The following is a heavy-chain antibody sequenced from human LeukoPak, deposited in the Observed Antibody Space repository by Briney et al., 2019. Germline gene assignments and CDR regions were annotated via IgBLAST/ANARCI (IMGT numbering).Heavy chain of an antibody. V-gene: IGHV1-18*01. J-gene: IGHJ4*02. CDR2: ISAYNGNT. CDR3: ARLGYYYDSSGYYPPFDY. Sequence: ASVTVSCKASGYTYTSYGISWVRQDPGQGLEWMGWISAYNGNTNYAQKVQGRVTMTTDTSTSIAYMELRSLRSDDTAVYYCARLGYYYDSSGYYPPFDYWGQGTLVTVSS. D-gene: IGHD3-22*01. CDR1: GYTYTSYG.